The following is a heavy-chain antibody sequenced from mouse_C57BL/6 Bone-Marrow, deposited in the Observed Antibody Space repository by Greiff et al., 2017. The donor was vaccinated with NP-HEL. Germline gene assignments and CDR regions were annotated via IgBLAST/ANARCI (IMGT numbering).Heavy chain of an antibody. J-gene: IGHJ3*01. Sequence: QVQLQQSGAELVKPGASVKISCKASGYEFSNYWMNWVKQRPGKGLEWIGQIYPGGGDTKYNGNFKDKATMTADKSSSTAYMQLSRLTSEDSAVYFCARGAYWGQGTLVTVSA. CDR3: ARGAY. CDR1: GYEFSNYW. V-gene: IGHV1-80*01. CDR2: IYPGGGDT.